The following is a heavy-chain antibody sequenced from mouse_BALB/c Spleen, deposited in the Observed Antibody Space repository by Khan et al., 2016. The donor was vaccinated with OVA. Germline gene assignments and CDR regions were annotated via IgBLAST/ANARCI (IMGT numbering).Heavy chain of an antibody. CDR1: GYTFTNYW. CDR3: ARGGITTGYFDY. V-gene: IGHV1-87*01. D-gene: IGHD1-1*01. Sequence: QVRLQQSGAELARPGASVKLSCKASGYTFTNYWMQWVKQRPGQGLEWIGTTYPGNGDSRYTQNFKGKATLTADESSNTAYMQLSSLTSEDSAVCYCARGGITTGYFDYWGLGTTLTVSS. CDR2: TYPGNGDS. J-gene: IGHJ2*01.